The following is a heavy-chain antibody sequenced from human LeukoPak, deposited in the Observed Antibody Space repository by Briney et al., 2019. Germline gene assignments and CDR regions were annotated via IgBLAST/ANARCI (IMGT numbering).Heavy chain of an antibody. V-gene: IGHV3-21*01. CDR1: GFTFSSYS. D-gene: IGHD5-18*01. CDR2: ISSSSSYI. CDR3: ARDDSDTAMVVDY. Sequence: GGSLRLSCAASGFTFSSYSMNWVRQAPGKGLEWVSSISSSSSYIYYADSVKGRFTNSRDNAKNSLYLQMNSLRAEDTAVYYCARDDSDTAMVVDYWGQGTLVTVSS. J-gene: IGHJ4*02.